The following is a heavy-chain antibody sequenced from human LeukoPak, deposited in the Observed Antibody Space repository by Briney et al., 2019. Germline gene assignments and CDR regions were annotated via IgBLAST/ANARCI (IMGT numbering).Heavy chain of an antibody. J-gene: IGHJ4*02. V-gene: IGHV4-34*01. CDR2: IKHSGST. CDR3: ARELIAVAGTGGDY. D-gene: IGHD6-19*01. CDR1: GGSFSGYY. Sequence: PSETLSLTCAVYGGSFSGYYWSWIRQPPGKGLEWIGEIKHSGSTNYNPSLKSRVTISVDTSKNQVALKLSSVTAADTAVYYCARELIAVAGTGGDYWGQGTLVTVSS.